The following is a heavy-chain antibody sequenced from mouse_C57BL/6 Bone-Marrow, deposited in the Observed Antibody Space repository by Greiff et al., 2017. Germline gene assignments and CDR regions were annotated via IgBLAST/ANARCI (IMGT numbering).Heavy chain of an antibody. CDR1: GYTFTSYW. V-gene: IGHV1-64*01. CDR2: IHPNSGST. J-gene: IGHJ4*01. Sequence: VQLQQPGAELVKPGASVKLSCKASGYTFTSYWMHWVKQRPGQGLEWIGMIHPNSGSTNYNEKFKSKATLTVDKSSSTAYMQLSSLTSEDSAVCYCAREVYYDYDVDYAMDYWGQGTSVTVSS. CDR3: AREVYYDYDVDYAMDY. D-gene: IGHD2-4*01.